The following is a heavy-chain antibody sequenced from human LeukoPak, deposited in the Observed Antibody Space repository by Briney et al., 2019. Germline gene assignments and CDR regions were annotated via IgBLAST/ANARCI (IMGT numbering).Heavy chain of an antibody. CDR3: ARDYDILTGHLHYYFDY. J-gene: IGHJ4*02. CDR2: ISAYNGNT. CDR1: GYTFTSYA. Sequence: GASVKVSCKASGYTFTSYAMNWVRQAPGQGLEWMGWISAYNGNTNYAQKLQGRVTMTTDTSTSTAYMELRSLRSDDTAVYYCARDYDILTGHLHYYFDYWGQGTLVTVSS. V-gene: IGHV1-18*01. D-gene: IGHD3-9*01.